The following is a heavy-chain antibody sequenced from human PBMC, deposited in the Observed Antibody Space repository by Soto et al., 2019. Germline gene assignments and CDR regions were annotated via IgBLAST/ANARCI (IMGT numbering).Heavy chain of an antibody. Sequence: QVQLQESGPGLVKPSETLSLTCTVSGGSISRDYWSWIRQPAGQGLEWIGRIYTSGSTNYNPSLKSRDTMAVDTSKNQFSLTLSSVTAADTAVYYCARGGDYDILTGYRPIYYYYGMDVWGQGTTVTVSS. CDR3: ARGGDYDILTGYRPIYYYYGMDV. CDR2: IYTSGST. CDR1: GGSISRDY. J-gene: IGHJ6*02. V-gene: IGHV4-4*07. D-gene: IGHD3-9*01.